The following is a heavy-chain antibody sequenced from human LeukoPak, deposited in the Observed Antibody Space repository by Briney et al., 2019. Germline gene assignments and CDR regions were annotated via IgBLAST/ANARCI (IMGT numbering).Heavy chain of an antibody. D-gene: IGHD2-15*01. V-gene: IGHV1-2*02. CDR2: INPNSGGT. J-gene: IGHJ4*02. Sequence: ASVKVSCKASGYTFSGYYIHWVRQAPGQGLEWMGWINPNSGGTNYAQKFQGRVTMTRDTSISTAYMELSRLRSDDTAVYYCARYRQVAPAFVDYWGQGTLVTVSS. CDR1: GYTFSGYY. CDR3: ARYRQVAPAFVDY.